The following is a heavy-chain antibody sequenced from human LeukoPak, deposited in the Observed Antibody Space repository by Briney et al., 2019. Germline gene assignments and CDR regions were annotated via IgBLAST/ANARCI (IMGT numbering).Heavy chain of an antibody. J-gene: IGHJ3*02. V-gene: IGHV3-23*01. CDR2: ISGSGSST. CDR3: AKDRNTMIVVDPYDAFDI. D-gene: IGHD3-22*01. CDR1: GFTFSSYA. Sequence: PGGSLRLSCAASGFTFSSYAMSWVRQAPGKGLEWVSAISGSGSSTYYADSVKGRFTISRDNSKNTLYLQMNSLRAEDTAVYYCAKDRNTMIVVDPYDAFDIWGQGTMVTVSS.